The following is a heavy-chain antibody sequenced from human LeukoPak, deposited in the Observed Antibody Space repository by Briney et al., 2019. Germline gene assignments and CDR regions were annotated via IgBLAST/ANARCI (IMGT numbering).Heavy chain of an antibody. D-gene: IGHD5-18*01. J-gene: IGHJ4*02. CDR2: IDYSGNT. V-gene: IGHV4-38-2*02. CDR1: GYSITSGYY. Sequence: SETLSLTCSVSGYSITSGYYWGWIRQPPGKGLEWIGRIDYSGNTYYNPSLKSRVTISVDTSKNQFSLKLSSVTAAETAVYYCARASVDTAMASWGQGTLVTVSS. CDR3: ARASVDTAMAS.